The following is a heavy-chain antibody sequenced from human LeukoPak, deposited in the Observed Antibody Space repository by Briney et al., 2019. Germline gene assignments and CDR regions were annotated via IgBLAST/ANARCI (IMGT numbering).Heavy chain of an antibody. D-gene: IGHD3-9*01. V-gene: IGHV3-7*03. CDR3: ARVVPNYDILTGPTFSFDY. Sequence: GGSLRLSCAASGFTFSSYAMSWVRQAPGKGLEWVANIKQDGSEKYYVDSVKGRFTISRDNAKNSLYLQMNSLRAEDTAVYYCARVVPNYDILTGPTFSFDYWGQGTLVTVSS. CDR2: IKQDGSEK. CDR1: GFTFSSYA. J-gene: IGHJ4*02.